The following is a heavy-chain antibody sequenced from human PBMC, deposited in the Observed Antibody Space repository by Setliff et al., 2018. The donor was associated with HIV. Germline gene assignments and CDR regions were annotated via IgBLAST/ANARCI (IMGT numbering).Heavy chain of an antibody. J-gene: IGHJ4*02. D-gene: IGHD5-18*01. CDR1: GGSISGSY. V-gene: IGHV4-59*01. CDR2: IYYRGST. CDR3: ARSVDTTLVPAYYFDY. Sequence: SETLSLTCTVSGGSISGSYWSWIRQPPGKGLEWIGYIYYRGSTDYNPSLKSRVTISIDTSKNQFSLKLSSVTAADTAVYYCARSVDTTLVPAYYFDYWGQGTLVTVSS.